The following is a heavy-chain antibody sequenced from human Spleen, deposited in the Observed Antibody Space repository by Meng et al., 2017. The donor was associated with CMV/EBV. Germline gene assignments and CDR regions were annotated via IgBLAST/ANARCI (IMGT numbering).Heavy chain of an antibody. D-gene: IGHD6-25*01. V-gene: IGHV3-21*04. CDR2: ISGRSTYI. Sequence: GESLKISCAASGFTFSPYSMNWVRQAPGKGLEWVSSISGRSTYINYADSVKGRFTISRDNAKNSLYLHMNGLKAEDTALYHCARVAKAAAATWDYWGQGTLVTVSS. J-gene: IGHJ4*02. CDR1: GFTFSPYS. CDR3: ARVAKAAAATWDY.